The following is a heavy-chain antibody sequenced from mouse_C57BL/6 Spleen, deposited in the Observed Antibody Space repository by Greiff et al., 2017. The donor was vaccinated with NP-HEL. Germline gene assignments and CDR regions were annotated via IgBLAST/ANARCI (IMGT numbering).Heavy chain of an antibody. CDR3: ARSYDYVYFDY. Sequence: VQLQQSGPELVKPGASVKISCKASGYAFSSSWMNWVKQRPGKGLEWIGRIYPGDGDTNYNGKFKGKATLTADKSSSTAYMQLSSLTSEDSAVYFCARSYDYVYFDYWGQGTTLTVSS. V-gene: IGHV1-82*01. J-gene: IGHJ2*01. CDR1: GYAFSSSW. D-gene: IGHD2-4*01. CDR2: IYPGDGDT.